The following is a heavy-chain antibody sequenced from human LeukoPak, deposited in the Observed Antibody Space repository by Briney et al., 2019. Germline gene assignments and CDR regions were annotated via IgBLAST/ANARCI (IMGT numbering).Heavy chain of an antibody. CDR2: INHSGST. D-gene: IGHD2-2*01. J-gene: IGHJ5*02. V-gene: IGHV4-34*01. CDR1: GGSFSGYY. Sequence: PSETLSLTCAVYGGSFSGYYWSWIRQPPGKGLEWIGEINHSGSTNYNPSLKSRATISVDTSKNQFSLKLSSVTAADTAVYYCARGREDIVVVPAAIGFDPWGQGTLVTVSS. CDR3: ARGREDIVVVPAAIGFDP.